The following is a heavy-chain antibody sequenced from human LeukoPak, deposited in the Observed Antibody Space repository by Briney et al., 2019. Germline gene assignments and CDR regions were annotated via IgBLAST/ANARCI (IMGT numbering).Heavy chain of an antibody. D-gene: IGHD5-24*01. Sequence: PGRSLRLSCAASGFTFSSYGMHWARQAPGKGLEWVAVISYDGSNKYYADSVKGRFTISRDNSKNTLYLQMNSLRAEDTAVYYCAKEGIVEMATMYYFDYWGQGTLVTVSS. J-gene: IGHJ4*02. CDR2: ISYDGSNK. CDR1: GFTFSSYG. V-gene: IGHV3-30*18. CDR3: AKEGIVEMATMYYFDY.